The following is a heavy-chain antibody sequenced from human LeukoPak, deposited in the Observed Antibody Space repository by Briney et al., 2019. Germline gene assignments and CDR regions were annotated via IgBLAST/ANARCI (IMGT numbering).Heavy chain of an antibody. V-gene: IGHV1-69*13. Sequence: ASVKVSCKASGGSFSSYAISWVRQAPGQGLEWMGGIIPIFGTANYAQKFQGRVTITADESTSTAYMELSSLRSEDTAVYYCARWAVGATEYYFDYWGQGTLVTVSS. CDR3: ARWAVGATEYYFDY. CDR2: IIPIFGTA. CDR1: GGSFSSYA. D-gene: IGHD1-26*01. J-gene: IGHJ4*02.